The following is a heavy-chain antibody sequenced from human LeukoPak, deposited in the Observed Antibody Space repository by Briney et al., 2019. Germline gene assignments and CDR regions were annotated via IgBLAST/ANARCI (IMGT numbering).Heavy chain of an antibody. D-gene: IGHD2-2*01. CDR1: GFTFSSYA. CDR2: ISYDGSNK. V-gene: IGHV3-30-3*01. J-gene: IGHJ4*02. CDR3: ARSDIVVVPAALTEIDY. Sequence: GGSLRLSCAASGFTFSSYAMHWVRQAPGKGLEWVAVISYDGSNKYYADSVKGRFTISRDNSKNTLYLQMNSLRAEDTAVYYCARSDIVVVPAALTEIDYWGQGTLVTVSS.